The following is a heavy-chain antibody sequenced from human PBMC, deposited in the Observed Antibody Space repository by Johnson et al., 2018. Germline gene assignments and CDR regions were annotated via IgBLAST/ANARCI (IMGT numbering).Heavy chain of an antibody. CDR3: ARGDDHGGNPPFAY. D-gene: IGHD4-23*01. CDR2: TWYDGSNE. J-gene: IGHJ4*02. V-gene: IGHV3-33*01. CDR1: GFTFSNYG. Sequence: QVQLVESGGGVVQPGTSLRLSCAASGFTFSNYGMHWVRQAPGKGLELVAFTWYDGSNEYYADSVKGRFTISRDNPKNTLYLQMKSLRADDTAVYYCARGDDHGGNPPFAYWGQGTLVTVSS.